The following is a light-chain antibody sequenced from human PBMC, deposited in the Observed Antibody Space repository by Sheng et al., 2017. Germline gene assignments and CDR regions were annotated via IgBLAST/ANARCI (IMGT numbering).Light chain of an antibody. CDR1: KLGGGS. V-gene: IGLV3-1*01. J-gene: IGLJ1*01. CDR3: QVWDSFSAV. Sequence: SYELTQPPSVSVSPGQTASVTCSGEKLGGGSMFVGFSRGQASPLVLVIYQDTKRPSGVPERFSGSNSGNTATLTISGTQAMDEADYYCQVWDSFSAVFGPGTRVTVL. CDR2: QDT.